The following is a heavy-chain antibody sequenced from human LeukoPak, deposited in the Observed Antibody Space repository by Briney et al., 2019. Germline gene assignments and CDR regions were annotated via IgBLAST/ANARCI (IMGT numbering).Heavy chain of an antibody. V-gene: IGHV3-48*01. Sequence: PGGSLRLSCAASGFTFSSYSMNWVRQAPGEGLEWVSYISSSSSTIYYADSVKGRFTISRDNAKNSLYLQMNSLRAEDTAVYYCARTGGIAAAGTSLLFDYWGQGTLVTVSS. D-gene: IGHD6-13*01. CDR1: GFTFSSYS. CDR3: ARTGGIAAAGTSLLFDY. CDR2: ISSSSSTI. J-gene: IGHJ4*02.